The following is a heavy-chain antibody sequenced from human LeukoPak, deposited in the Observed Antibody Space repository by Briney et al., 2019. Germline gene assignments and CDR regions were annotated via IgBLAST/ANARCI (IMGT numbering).Heavy chain of an antibody. V-gene: IGHV4-39*07. D-gene: IGHD3-3*01. J-gene: IGHJ5*02. CDR2: INHSGST. CDR1: GGSISSGSYY. Sequence: PSQTLSLTCTVSGGSISSGSYYWSWIRQPPGKGLEWIGEINHSGSTNYNPSLKSRVTISVDTSKNQFSLKLSSVTAADTAVYYCARPRGEWLSTLHSEGFDPWGQGTLVTVSS. CDR3: ARPRGEWLSTLHSEGFDP.